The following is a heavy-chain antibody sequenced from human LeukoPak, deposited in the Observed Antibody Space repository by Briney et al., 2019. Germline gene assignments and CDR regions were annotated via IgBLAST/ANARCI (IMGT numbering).Heavy chain of an antibody. CDR1: GYTVTELS. CDR3: ATGPVAWTAGFDC. V-gene: IGHV1-24*01. CDR2: FDPEDGEK. D-gene: IGHD3/OR15-3a*01. J-gene: IGHJ4*02. Sequence: ASVKISCKVSGYTVTELSMQWVRQAPGKGLEWMGGFDPEDGEKMYAQKFQGRVTMTEDTSTDTAYMELSSLRSEDTAVYYCATGPVAWTAGFDCWGQGTLVTVS.